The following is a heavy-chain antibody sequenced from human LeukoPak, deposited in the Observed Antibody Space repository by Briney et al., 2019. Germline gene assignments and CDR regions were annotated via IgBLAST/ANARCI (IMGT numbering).Heavy chain of an antibody. J-gene: IGHJ4*02. D-gene: IGHD1-26*01. CDR1: GFTFSSYE. V-gene: IGHV3-48*03. CDR3: AKGPSGSSLDY. CDR2: ISSSGSTI. Sequence: GGSLRLSCAASGFTFSSYEMHWVRQAPGKGLEWVSYISSSGSTIYYADSVKGRFTISRDNAKNSLYLQMNSLRAEDTALYYCAKGPSGSSLDYWGQGTLVTVSS.